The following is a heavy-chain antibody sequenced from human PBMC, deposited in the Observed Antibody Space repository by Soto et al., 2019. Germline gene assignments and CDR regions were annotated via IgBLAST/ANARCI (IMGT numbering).Heavy chain of an antibody. V-gene: IGHV5-51*01. CDR3: ARGDYDFWSGPSDFDY. Sequence: GESLKISCKGSGYSFTSYWIGWVRQMPGKGLEWMGIIYPGDSDTRYSPSFQGQVTISADKSISTAYLQWGSLKASDTAMYYCARGDYDFWSGPSDFDYWGQGTLVTVSS. CDR2: IYPGDSDT. D-gene: IGHD3-3*01. CDR1: GYSFTSYW. J-gene: IGHJ4*02.